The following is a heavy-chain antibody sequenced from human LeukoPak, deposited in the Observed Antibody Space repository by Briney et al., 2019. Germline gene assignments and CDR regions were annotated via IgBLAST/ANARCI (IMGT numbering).Heavy chain of an antibody. J-gene: IGHJ4*02. D-gene: IGHD2-2*01. CDR1: GGSISSSSYY. CDR3: ARLRVPAAIGY. CDR2: IYYSGST. Sequence: SETLSLTCTVSGGSISSSSYYWGWIRQPPGKGLEWIGSIYYSGSTYYNPYLKSRVTISVDTSKNQFSLKLSAVTAADTAVYYCARLRVPAAIGYWGQGTLVTVSS. V-gene: IGHV4-39*01.